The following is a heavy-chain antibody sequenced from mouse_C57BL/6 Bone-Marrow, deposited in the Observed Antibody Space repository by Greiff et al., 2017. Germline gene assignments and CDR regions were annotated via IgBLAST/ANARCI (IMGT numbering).Heavy chain of an antibody. Sequence: EVQLQQSGPELVKPGASVKISCKASGYTFTDYYMNWVKQSHGKSLEWIGDINPNNGGTSYNQKFKGKATLTVDKSSSTAYMELRSLTSEDSAVYYCARGAITTVGGGYWGQGTTLTVSS. CDR2: INPNNGGT. CDR1: GYTFTDYY. CDR3: ARGAITTVGGGY. D-gene: IGHD1-1*01. V-gene: IGHV1-26*01. J-gene: IGHJ2*01.